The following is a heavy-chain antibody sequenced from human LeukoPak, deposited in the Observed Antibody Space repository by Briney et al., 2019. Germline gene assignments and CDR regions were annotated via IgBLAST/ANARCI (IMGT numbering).Heavy chain of an antibody. V-gene: IGHV1-3*01. J-gene: IGHJ6*04. CDR2: INAGNGNT. CDR3: ARDPPITYYYGSGSYLYYYYGLDV. Sequence: ASVKVSCKASGYTFTSYAMHWVRQAPGQRLEWMGWINAGNGNTKYSQKFQGRVTITRDTSASTAYMELSSLRSEDTAVYYCARDPPITYYYGSGSYLYYYYGLDVWGKGTTVTVSS. D-gene: IGHD3-10*01. CDR1: GYTFTSYA.